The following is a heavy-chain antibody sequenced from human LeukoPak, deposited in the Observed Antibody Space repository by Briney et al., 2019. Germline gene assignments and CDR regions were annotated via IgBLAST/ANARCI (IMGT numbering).Heavy chain of an antibody. V-gene: IGHV3-48*01. D-gene: IGHD3-10*01. J-gene: IGHJ4*02. Sequence: GGSLRLSCAASGFTFSSYSMNWVRQAPGKGLEWVSYISSSSSTIYYADSLKGRFTTSRDNAKNSLYLQMNSLRAEDTAVYYCARERGPVDYWGQGTLVTVSS. CDR3: ARERGPVDY. CDR2: ISSSSSTI. CDR1: GFTFSSYS.